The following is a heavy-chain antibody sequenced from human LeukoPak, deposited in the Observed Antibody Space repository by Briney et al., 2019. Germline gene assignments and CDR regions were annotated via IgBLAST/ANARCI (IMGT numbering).Heavy chain of an antibody. CDR1: GDSISSSSYY. J-gene: IGHJ3*02. V-gene: IGHV4-39*07. CDR3: ARPGSYEGSEDDAFDI. Sequence: SETLSLTCTVSGDSISSSSYYWGWIRQPPGKGLEWIGSIYYSGSTYYNPSLKSRVTISVDTSKNQFSLKLSSVTAADTAVYYCARPGSYEGSEDDAFDIWGQGTMVTVSS. CDR2: IYYSGST. D-gene: IGHD1-26*01.